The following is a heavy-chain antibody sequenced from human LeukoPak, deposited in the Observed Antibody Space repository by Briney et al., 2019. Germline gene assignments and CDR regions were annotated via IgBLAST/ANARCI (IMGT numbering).Heavy chain of an antibody. V-gene: IGHV3-48*03. CDR1: GFTFSSYE. CDR3: AREVLVYTAMVGFDP. CDR2: ISSSGSTI. D-gene: IGHD5-18*01. Sequence: PGGSLRLSCAASGFTFSSYEMNWVRQAPGKGLVWVSYISSSGSTIYYADSVKGRFTISRDNAENSLYLQMNSLRGEDTAVYYCAREVLVYTAMVGFDPWGQGTLVTVSS. J-gene: IGHJ5*02.